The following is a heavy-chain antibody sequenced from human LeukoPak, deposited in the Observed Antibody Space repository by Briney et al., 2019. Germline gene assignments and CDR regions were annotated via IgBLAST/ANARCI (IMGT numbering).Heavy chain of an antibody. CDR1: GDSISSHY. CDR3: AGLYYDSSGQYYFDY. Sequence: SETLSLTCTVSGDSISSHYWSWIRQPPGKGLEWIGYVYYSGSTNHNPSLKSRVTISVDTSKNQFSLKLSSVTAADAAMYYCAGLYYDSSGQYYFDYWGQGTLVTVSS. V-gene: IGHV4-59*11. CDR2: VYYSGST. J-gene: IGHJ4*02. D-gene: IGHD3-22*01.